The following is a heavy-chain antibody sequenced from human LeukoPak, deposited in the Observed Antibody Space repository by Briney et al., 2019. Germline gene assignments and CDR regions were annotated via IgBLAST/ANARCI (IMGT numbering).Heavy chain of an antibody. D-gene: IGHD5-18*01. CDR3: ARVDTAMVYFDY. V-gene: IGHV3-7*03. CDR1: GFTFSSYW. CDR2: IKQDGSEK. Sequence: GGSLRLSCAASGFTFSSYWMSWVRQAPGKGLEWVANIKQDGSEKYYVDSVKGRFTISRDNAKNSLYLQMNSLRAEGTAVYYYARVDTAMVYFDYWGQGTLVTVSS. J-gene: IGHJ4*02.